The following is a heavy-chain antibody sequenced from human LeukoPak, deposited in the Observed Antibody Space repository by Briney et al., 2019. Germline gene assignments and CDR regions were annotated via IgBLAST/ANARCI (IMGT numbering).Heavy chain of an antibody. J-gene: IGHJ4*02. D-gene: IGHD6-13*01. V-gene: IGHV4-39*01. CDR2: IYYSGAT. Sequence: PSETLSLTCTVSGGSISSSNYYWVWIRQPPGKGLKWIGSIYYSGATYYNPSLESRVTMSVDTSKNQFSLKLSSVTAADTAVYHCARLLLGSSRYFFDYWGQGTLVTVSS. CDR3: ARLLLGSSRYFFDY. CDR1: GGSISSSNYY.